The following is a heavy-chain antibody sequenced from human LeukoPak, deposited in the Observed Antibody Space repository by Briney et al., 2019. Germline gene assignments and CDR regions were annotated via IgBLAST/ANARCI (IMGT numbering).Heavy chain of an antibody. D-gene: IGHD2-15*01. J-gene: IGHJ3*02. V-gene: IGHV4-59*01. Sequence: SETPSLTCTVSGGSISSYYWSWIRQPPGKGLEWIGYIYYSGSTNYNPSLKSRVTISVDTSKNQFSLKLSSVTAADTAVYYCASLVVANPGAFDIWGQGTMVTVSS. CDR3: ASLVVANPGAFDI. CDR2: IYYSGST. CDR1: GGSISSYY.